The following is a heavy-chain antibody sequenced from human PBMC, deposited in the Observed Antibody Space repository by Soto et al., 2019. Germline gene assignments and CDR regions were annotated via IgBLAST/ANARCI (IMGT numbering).Heavy chain of an antibody. V-gene: IGHV6-1*01. J-gene: IGHJ3*02. CDR2: TYYRSKWYN. CDR3: AREYCSGGSCYPAGLDAFDI. CDR1: GDSVSSNSAA. Sequence: SQTLSLPCAISGDSVSSNSAACNLIRQSPSRGLELLGRTYYRSKWYNDYAVSVKSRITINPDTSKNQFSLQLNSVTPEDTAVCYCAREYCSGGSCYPAGLDAFDIWGQGTMVTVSS. D-gene: IGHD2-15*01.